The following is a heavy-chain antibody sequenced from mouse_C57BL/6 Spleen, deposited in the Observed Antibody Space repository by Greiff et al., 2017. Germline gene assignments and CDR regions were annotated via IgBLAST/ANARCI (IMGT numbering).Heavy chain of an antibody. V-gene: IGHV5-17*01. CDR2: ISSGSSTI. CDR1: GFTFSDYG. J-gene: IGHJ2*01. D-gene: IGHD1-1*01. CDR3: AREDGSYFDY. Sequence: VQLQQSGGGLVKPGGSLKLSCAASGFTFSDYGMHWVRQAPEKGLEWVAYISSGSSTIYYADTVKGRFTISRDNAKNTLFLQMTSLRSEDTAMYYCAREDGSYFDYWGQGTTLTVSS.